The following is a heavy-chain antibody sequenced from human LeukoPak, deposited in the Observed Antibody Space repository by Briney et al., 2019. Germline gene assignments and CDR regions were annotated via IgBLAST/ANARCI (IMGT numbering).Heavy chain of an antibody. CDR1: GFTFSSYA. CDR2: ISYDGSNK. D-gene: IGHD4-17*01. V-gene: IGHV3-30*14. CDR3: AKDRYGDLSYFDY. Sequence: PGGSLRLSCAASGFTFSSYAMHWVRQAPGKGLEWVAVISYDGSNKYYADSVKGRFTISRDNSKNTLYLQMNSLRAEETAVYYCAKDRYGDLSYFDYWGQGTLVTVSS. J-gene: IGHJ4*02.